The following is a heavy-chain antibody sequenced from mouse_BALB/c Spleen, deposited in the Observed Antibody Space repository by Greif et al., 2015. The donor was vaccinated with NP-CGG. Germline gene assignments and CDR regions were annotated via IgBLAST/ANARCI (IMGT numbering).Heavy chain of an antibody. J-gene: IGHJ3*01. CDR1: GYSFTSYW. CDR2: IYPGNSDT. Sequence: VQLQQSGTVLARPGASVKMSCKASGYSFTSYWMHWVKQRPGQGLEWIGAIYPGNSDTSYNQKLKGKAKLTAVTSASTAYMELSSLTNEDSAVYYCTRGLFITTVVTPFAYWGQGTLVTVSA. CDR3: TRGLFITTVVTPFAY. D-gene: IGHD1-1*01. V-gene: IGHV1-5*01.